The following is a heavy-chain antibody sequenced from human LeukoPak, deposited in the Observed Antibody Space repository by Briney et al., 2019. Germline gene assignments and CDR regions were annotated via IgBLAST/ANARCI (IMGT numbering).Heavy chain of an antibody. D-gene: IGHD3-10*01. J-gene: IGHJ4*02. V-gene: IGHV3-23*01. Sequence: GGSLRLSCAASGFTFSSYAMSWVRQPPGKGLEWVSAISGSGGSTYYADSVKGRFTISTDNAKNSLFLQMISLRAEDTAVYYCARVLGGSGSYSYFDYWGQGTLVTVSS. CDR3: ARVLGGSGSYSYFDY. CDR1: GFTFSSYA. CDR2: ISGSGGST.